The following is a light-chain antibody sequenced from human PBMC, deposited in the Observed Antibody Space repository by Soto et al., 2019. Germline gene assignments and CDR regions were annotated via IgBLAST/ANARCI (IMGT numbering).Light chain of an antibody. V-gene: IGKV1-12*01. CDR1: QSISSW. CDR3: QQADSFPLT. J-gene: IGKJ4*01. Sequence: GDRVTITCRAIQSISSWLAWYQRKPGKAPKLLIYTASSLQSGVPSRFSGSGYGTDFTLTISSLQPEDFATYYCQQADSFPLTFGGGTKVDIK. CDR2: TAS.